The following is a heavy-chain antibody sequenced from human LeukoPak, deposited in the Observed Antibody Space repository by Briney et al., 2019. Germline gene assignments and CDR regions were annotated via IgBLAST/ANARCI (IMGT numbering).Heavy chain of an antibody. V-gene: IGHV4-59*08. CDR3: ARLGGSSQDY. CDR2: IYYSGST. D-gene: IGHD1-26*01. Sequence: SETLSLTCTVSGGSISSYYWSWIRQPPGKGLEWIGYIYYSGSTNYNPSLKSRVTISVDTSKNQFSLKLSSVTAADTAVYYCARLGGSSQDYWGQGALVTVSS. J-gene: IGHJ4*02. CDR1: GGSISSYY.